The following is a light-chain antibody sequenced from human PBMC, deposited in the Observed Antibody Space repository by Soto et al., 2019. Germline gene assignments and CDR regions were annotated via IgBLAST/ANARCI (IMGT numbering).Light chain of an antibody. CDR1: QSIGSW. CDR3: QQYNSYSRT. V-gene: IGKV1-5*01. CDR2: DAS. Sequence: DIQMTQSPSTLSASVGDRVTITCRASQSIGSWLAWYQQKPGKAPNLLIYDASSMDIGVPSRFSGSGSGTEFTLTISSLQPDDFATYYCQQYNSYSRTFGPGTKVDIK. J-gene: IGKJ3*01.